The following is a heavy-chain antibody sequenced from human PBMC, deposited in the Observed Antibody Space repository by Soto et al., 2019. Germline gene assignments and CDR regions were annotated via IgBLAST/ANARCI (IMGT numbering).Heavy chain of an antibody. Sequence: EVQLLESGGGLVQTGGSLRLSCAASGFTFSSYAMNWVRQGPGKGLEWVSVISGSGGSTYYADSVKGRFTISRDNSKNTLYLQMNSLRAEDTAVYYCASRSSGWYFDYWGQGTLVTVSS. CDR2: ISGSGGST. D-gene: IGHD6-19*01. CDR3: ASRSSGWYFDY. J-gene: IGHJ4*02. CDR1: GFTFSSYA. V-gene: IGHV3-23*01.